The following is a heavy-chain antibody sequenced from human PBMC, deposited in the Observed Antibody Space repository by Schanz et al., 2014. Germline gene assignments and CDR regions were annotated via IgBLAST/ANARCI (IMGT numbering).Heavy chain of an antibody. CDR2: MSGSGSTA. CDR3: AKDKQGSRSDDS. D-gene: IGHD2-15*01. V-gene: IGHV3-23*01. Sequence: EVQLLESGGGLVQPGGSLRLSCVASGFTFFGSFAMSWVRQAPGKGLEWVSGMSGSGSTADYADSVKGRFTISRDNSRKTLYLQMNSLRADDTAVYYCAKDKQGSRSDDSWGQGTLXTVSS. CDR1: GFTFFGSFA. J-gene: IGHJ5*01.